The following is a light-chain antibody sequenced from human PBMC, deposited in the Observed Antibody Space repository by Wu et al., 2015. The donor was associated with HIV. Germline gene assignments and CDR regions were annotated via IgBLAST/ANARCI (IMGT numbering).Light chain of an antibody. J-gene: IGKJ2*01. CDR1: QSVSSSN. Sequence: EIVLTQSPGTLSLSPGERATLSCRASQSVSSSNLAWYQQKPGQAPRLLIYGASTRATGIPARFSGSGSGTEFTLTISSMQSEDFVVYYCQQYYNWPQTFGQGTKLEIK. CDR2: GAS. CDR3: QQYYNWPQT. V-gene: IGKV3-15*01.